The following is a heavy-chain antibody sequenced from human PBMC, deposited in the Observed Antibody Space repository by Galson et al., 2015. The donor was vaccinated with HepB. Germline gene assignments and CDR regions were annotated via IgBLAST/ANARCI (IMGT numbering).Heavy chain of an antibody. J-gene: IGHJ4*02. CDR2: IKQDGSEK. CDR1: GFTFSSYW. Sequence: SLRLSCAASGFTFSSYWMSWVRQAPGKGLEWVANIKQDGSEKYYVGSVKGRFTISRDNAKNSLYLQMNSLRAEDTAVYYCARLSGYYDFWSGYYRIAGTYFDYWGQGTLVTVSS. V-gene: IGHV3-7*03. D-gene: IGHD3-3*01. CDR3: ARLSGYYDFWSGYYRIAGTYFDY.